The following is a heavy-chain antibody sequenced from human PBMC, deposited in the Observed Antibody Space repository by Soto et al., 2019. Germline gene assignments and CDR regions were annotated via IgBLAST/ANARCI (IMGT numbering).Heavy chain of an antibody. CDR3: AKGELGTDY. J-gene: IGHJ4*02. CDR1: GFIFNNYA. D-gene: IGHD1-7*01. CDR2: ISGSGGST. Sequence: EVQLLESGGGLVQPGESLRLSCAASGFIFNNYAMSWVRQAPRKGLEWVSSISGSGGSTYYADSVKGRFTISRDNSKNTLYLQMNSLRAEDTAIYYCAKGELGTDYWGQGTLVTVSS. V-gene: IGHV3-23*01.